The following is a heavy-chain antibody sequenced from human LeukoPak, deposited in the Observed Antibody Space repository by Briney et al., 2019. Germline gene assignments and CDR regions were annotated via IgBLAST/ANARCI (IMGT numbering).Heavy chain of an antibody. CDR1: GFTFSSYG. CDR2: IWYDGSNK. D-gene: IGHD3-10*01. J-gene: IGHJ5*02. Sequence: PGGSLRLSCAASGFTFSSYGMHWVRQAPGKGLEWVAVIWYDGSNKYYADSVKGRFTISRDNSKNTLYLQMNSLRAEDTAVYYCARETIGDWFDPWGQGTLVTVSS. CDR3: ARETIGDWFDP. V-gene: IGHV3-33*01.